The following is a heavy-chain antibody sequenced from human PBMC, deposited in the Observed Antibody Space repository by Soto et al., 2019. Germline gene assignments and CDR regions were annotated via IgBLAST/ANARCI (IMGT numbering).Heavy chain of an antibody. CDR3: ARGVVVPAASCWFDP. V-gene: IGHV4-34*01. Sequence: PSETLSLTCAVYGGSFSGYYWSWIRQPPGKGLEWIGEINHSGSTNYNPSLKSRVTISVDTSKNQFSLKLSSVTAADTAVYYCARGVVVPAASCWFDPWGQGTLVTVSS. CDR1: GGSFSGYY. D-gene: IGHD2-2*01. CDR2: INHSGST. J-gene: IGHJ5*02.